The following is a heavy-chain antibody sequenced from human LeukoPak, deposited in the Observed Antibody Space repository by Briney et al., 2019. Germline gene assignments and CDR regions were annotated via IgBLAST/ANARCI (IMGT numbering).Heavy chain of an antibody. CDR1: GFTFNNYW. CDR3: ARTGSGGSYFLTLYYFDY. D-gene: IGHD1-26*01. Sequence: GGSLRLSCEASGFTFNNYWMTWVRQAPGKGLEWVANINQDGSAEYYADSVKGRFTMSRDNAKNSLSLQMNSLRAEDTAVYYCARTGSGGSYFLTLYYFDYWGQGTLVTVSS. CDR2: INQDGSAE. V-gene: IGHV3-7*01. J-gene: IGHJ4*02.